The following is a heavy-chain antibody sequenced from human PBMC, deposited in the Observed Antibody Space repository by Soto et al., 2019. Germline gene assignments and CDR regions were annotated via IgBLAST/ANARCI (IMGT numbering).Heavy chain of an antibody. CDR3: ARGWGIAAPGPNWFDP. V-gene: IGHV1-2*02. Sequence: GASVKVSCKASGYSLSGYYLHWVRQAPGQGPAWMGWINPNSGGTKYVQKFQGRVTMTRDTSISTVYLELSRLRSDDTAVYYCARGWGIAAPGPNWFDPWGQGTLVTVSS. CDR2: INPNSGGT. CDR1: GYSLSGYY. J-gene: IGHJ5*02. D-gene: IGHD6-13*01.